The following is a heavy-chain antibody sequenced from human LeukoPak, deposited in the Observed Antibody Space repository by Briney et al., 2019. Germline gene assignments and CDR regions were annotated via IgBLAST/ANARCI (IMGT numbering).Heavy chain of an antibody. CDR3: ARSIAAAGTYIDY. Sequence: GGSLRLSCAASGFTFSSYGMHWVRQAPGKGLEWVAFIQYDGSNKYYADSVKGRFTISRDNSKNTLYLQMNSLRAEDTAVYYCARSIAAAGTYIDYWGQGTLVTVSS. CDR2: IQYDGSNK. D-gene: IGHD6-13*01. CDR1: GFTFSSYG. J-gene: IGHJ4*02. V-gene: IGHV3-30*02.